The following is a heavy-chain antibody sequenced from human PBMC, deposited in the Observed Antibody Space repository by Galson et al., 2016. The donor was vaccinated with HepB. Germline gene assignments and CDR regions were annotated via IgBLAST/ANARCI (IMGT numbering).Heavy chain of an antibody. CDR1: GYTFTDYD. J-gene: IGHJ4*02. CDR3: ASNLERTGDFDN. V-gene: IGHV1-8*02. D-gene: IGHD3-3*01. Sequence: SVKVSCKASGYTFTDYDINWVRQATGQGLEWMGWMNPNTGNTSLEQKFQGRVTLTRNTSIRTAYMELNSLRSEYTAVYYCASNLERTGDFDNWGQGTLVTVSS. CDR2: MNPNTGNT.